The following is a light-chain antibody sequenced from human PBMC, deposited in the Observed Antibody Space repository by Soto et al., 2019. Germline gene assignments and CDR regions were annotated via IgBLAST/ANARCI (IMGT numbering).Light chain of an antibody. V-gene: IGLV2-14*01. CDR2: EVS. CDR3: SSYTSSSTPYNYV. Sequence: QSVLTQPASVSGSPGQSITISCTGTSSDVGGYNYVSWYQQHPGKAPKLMIYEVSNRPSGVSNRFSGSKSGNTASLTISGLQAEDEADYYCSSYTSSSTPYNYVFGTGTKLTVL. J-gene: IGLJ1*01. CDR1: SSDVGGYNY.